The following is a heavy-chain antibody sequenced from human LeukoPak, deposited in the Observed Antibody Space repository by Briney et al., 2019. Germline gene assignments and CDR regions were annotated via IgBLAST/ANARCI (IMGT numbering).Heavy chain of an antibody. CDR1: GYTFTSYG. CDR2: ISAYNGNT. V-gene: IGHV1-18*01. CDR3: ARADVDIVATTWDD. Sequence: WASVKVSCKASGYTFTSYGISWVRQAPGQGLEWMGWISAYNGNTNYAQKLQGRVTMTTDTSTSTAYMELRSLRSDDTAVYYCARADVDIVATTWDDWGQGTLVTVSS. J-gene: IGHJ4*02. D-gene: IGHD5-12*01.